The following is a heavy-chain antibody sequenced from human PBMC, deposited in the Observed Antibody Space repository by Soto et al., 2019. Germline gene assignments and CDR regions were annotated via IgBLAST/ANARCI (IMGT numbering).Heavy chain of an antibody. J-gene: IGHJ5*02. V-gene: IGHV3-33*01. CDR2: IWYDGSNA. D-gene: IGHD3-10*01. Sequence: QVQLVESGGGVVQPGRSLRVSCAASGFTFSSSGMHWVRQAPGKGLEWVALIWYDGSNANYADSVKGRFTISRDNSKNTLYLQRNSLRAEDTAGYYCAREPGSGRFDPWGQGSLITVSS. CDR1: GFTFSSSG. CDR3: AREPGSGRFDP.